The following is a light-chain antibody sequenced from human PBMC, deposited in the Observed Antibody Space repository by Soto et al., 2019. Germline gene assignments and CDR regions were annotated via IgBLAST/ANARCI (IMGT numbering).Light chain of an antibody. J-gene: IGKJ2*01. Sequence: EIVLTQSPATLSLSPGERATLSCRASQSVSSYLAWYQQKPGQAPRLLIYDASNKATGIPARFSGSGSGTDCTRTSSSREPEDFAADDCQQRRNWPPKYTCGQGTKLEIK. CDR2: DAS. V-gene: IGKV3-11*01. CDR1: QSVSSY. CDR3: QQRRNWPPKYT.